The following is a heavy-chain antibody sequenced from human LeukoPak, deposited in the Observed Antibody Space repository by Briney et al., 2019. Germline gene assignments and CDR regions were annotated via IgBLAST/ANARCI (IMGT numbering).Heavy chain of an antibody. CDR1: GFTFSSYS. CDR3: ARPVAVAGTFEFDY. V-gene: IGHV3-21*01. Sequence: GGSLRLSCAASGFTFSSYSMNWVRQAPGKGLEWVSSISSSSSYIYYADSVKGRFTISRDNAKNSLDLQMNSLRAEDTAVYYCARPVAVAGTFEFDYWGQGTLVTVSS. D-gene: IGHD6-19*01. CDR2: ISSSSSYI. J-gene: IGHJ4*02.